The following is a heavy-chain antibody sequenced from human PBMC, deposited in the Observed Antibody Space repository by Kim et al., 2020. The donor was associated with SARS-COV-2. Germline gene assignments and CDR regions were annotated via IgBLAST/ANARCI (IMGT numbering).Heavy chain of an antibody. V-gene: IGHV3-11*04. Sequence: GGSLRLSCAASGFTFSDYYMSWIRQAPGKGLEWVSYISSSGSTIYYADSVKGRFTISRDNAKNSLYLQMNSLRAEDTAVYYCARDSNRGSGSPRSLNWFDPWGQGTLVTVSS. J-gene: IGHJ5*02. CDR1: GFTFSDYY. CDR2: ISSSGSTI. CDR3: ARDSNRGSGSPRSLNWFDP. D-gene: IGHD1-26*01.